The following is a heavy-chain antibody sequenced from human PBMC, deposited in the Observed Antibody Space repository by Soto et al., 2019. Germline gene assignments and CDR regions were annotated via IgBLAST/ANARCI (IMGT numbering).Heavy chain of an antibody. CDR3: ARRRRAAAGPNWFDP. D-gene: IGHD6-25*01. J-gene: IGHJ5*02. CDR2: IYYSGST. Sequence: SETQSLTCTVSGGSISSSSCYWGWIRQPPGKGLEWIGSIYYSGSTYYNPSLKSRVTISVDTSKNQFSLKLSSVTAADTAVYYCARRRRAAAGPNWFDPWGQGTLVTVSS. V-gene: IGHV4-39*01. CDR1: GGSISSSSCY.